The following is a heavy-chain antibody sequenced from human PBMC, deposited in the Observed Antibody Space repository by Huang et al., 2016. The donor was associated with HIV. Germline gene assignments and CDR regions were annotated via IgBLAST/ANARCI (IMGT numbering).Heavy chain of an antibody. J-gene: IGHJ3*02. CDR3: ASNTAMVTGGAFDI. D-gene: IGHD5-18*01. Sequence: QVQLQESGPGLVKPSETLSLTCTVSGGSIRSHYWSWIRQPPGKGLEWIWSIYYSGITNYKPSLKSRVTISVDTSKNQFSLKLSSVTAADTAVYYCASNTAMVTGGAFDIWGQGTMVTVSS. CDR1: GGSIRSHY. CDR2: IYYSGIT. V-gene: IGHV4-59*11.